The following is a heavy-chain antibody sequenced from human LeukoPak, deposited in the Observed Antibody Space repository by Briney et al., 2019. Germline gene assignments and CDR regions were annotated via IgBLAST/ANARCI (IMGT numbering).Heavy chain of an antibody. CDR1: GFTFDDYG. D-gene: IGHD2-21*02. J-gene: IGHJ4*02. Sequence: GGSLRLSCAASGFTFDDYGMSWARQAPGKGLEWVALIWYDGSNKNYGDSVKGRSTISRDNSKNTLYLQMNSLRAEDTAVYYCAKDYCDGDSCNPLDYWGQGTLVTVSS. V-gene: IGHV3-33*06. CDR2: IWYDGSNK. CDR3: AKDYCDGDSCNPLDY.